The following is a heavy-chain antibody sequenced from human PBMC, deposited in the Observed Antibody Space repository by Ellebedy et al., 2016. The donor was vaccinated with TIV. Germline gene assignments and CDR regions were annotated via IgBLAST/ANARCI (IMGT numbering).Heavy chain of an antibody. D-gene: IGHD3-10*01. CDR1: GFTFHSYG. CDR3: AKVLFAFGEFESPFDP. Sequence: PGRSLRLSCAASGFTFHSYGMHWVRQAPGKGLEWVTFIRYDGSDKYYADSVKGRSTVSRDNSKNTLNLQMNRLRLEDTAVYYCAKVLFAFGEFESPFDPWGQGTLVTVSS. J-gene: IGHJ5*02. CDR2: IRYDGSDK. V-gene: IGHV3-30*02.